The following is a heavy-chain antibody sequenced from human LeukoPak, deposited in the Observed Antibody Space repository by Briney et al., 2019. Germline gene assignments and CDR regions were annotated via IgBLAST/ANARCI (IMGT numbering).Heavy chain of an antibody. J-gene: IGHJ4*02. CDR1: GYTLTELS. CDR3: ATFQVTAPVVEPFDY. V-gene: IGHV1-24*01. Sequence: GASVKVSCKVSGYTLTELSMHWVRQAPGKGLEWMGGFDTEDGETIYAQKFQGRVTMTEDTSTDTAYMELSSLRSEDTAVYYCATFQVTAPVVEPFDYWGQGTLVTVSS. D-gene: IGHD1-1*01. CDR2: FDTEDGET.